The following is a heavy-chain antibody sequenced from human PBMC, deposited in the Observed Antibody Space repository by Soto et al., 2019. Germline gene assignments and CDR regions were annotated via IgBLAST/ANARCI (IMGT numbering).Heavy chain of an antibody. CDR3: ARHHGPTTSENWFDP. V-gene: IGHV1-18*01. Sequence: QVHLVQSGVEVKTPGASVKVSCQASGYTFFTYDISWVRQATGQGLEWMGWISTYSGDTKYAQKFQGRVTMTPDTSKTTAYLELRSLRADDTAVYYCARHHGPTTSENWFDPWGQGTLVTVSS. J-gene: IGHJ5*02. D-gene: IGHD5-12*01. CDR1: GYTFFTYD. CDR2: ISTYSGDT.